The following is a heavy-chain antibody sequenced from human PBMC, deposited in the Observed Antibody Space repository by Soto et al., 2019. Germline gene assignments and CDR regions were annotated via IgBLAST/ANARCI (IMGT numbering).Heavy chain of an antibody. CDR1: GFTLSDYY. Sequence: EVQLVESGGGLVQPGGSLRLSCAASGFTLSDYYMDWLRQAPGEGLEWVGRTRNRAHRHTTEYAASVKGRFTISRDDSSNSLYLQINSLKTEDTAVYYCARGGNTNWRYFDYWGQGTLVTVSS. J-gene: IGHJ4*02. CDR2: TRNRAHRHTT. D-gene: IGHD1-1*01. V-gene: IGHV3-72*01. CDR3: ARGGNTNWRYFDY.